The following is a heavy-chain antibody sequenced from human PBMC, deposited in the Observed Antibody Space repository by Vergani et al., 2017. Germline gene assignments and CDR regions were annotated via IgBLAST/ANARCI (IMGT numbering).Heavy chain of an antibody. J-gene: IGHJ4*02. CDR3: AKDRVTGGY. V-gene: IGHV3-74*03. Sequence: DVHLAESGGGFFQPGGSLRLSCSASGFSFNSYWMHWVRQVPGKGLLWVSRIKSDGSITAYADSVKGRFTISRDKSKNTLYLQMNSLRAEDTAVYYCAKDRVTGGYWGQGTLVTVSS. CDR2: IKSDGSIT. D-gene: IGHD2-21*02. CDR1: GFSFNSYW.